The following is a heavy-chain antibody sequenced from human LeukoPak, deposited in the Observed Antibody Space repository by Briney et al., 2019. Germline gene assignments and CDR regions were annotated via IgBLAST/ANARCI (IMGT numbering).Heavy chain of an antibody. CDR2: VYYSGST. V-gene: IGHV4-61*01. CDR1: GGSVSNASYY. Sequence: PSEALSLTCTVSGGSVSNASYYWSWIRQPPGKGLDWIGDVYYSGSTNYSPSLKSRVTVSVDTSKNQFSLKLTSVTAADTAVYYCARVRYGSGSYYFDNWGQGTLVTVSS. CDR3: ARVRYGSGSYYFDN. J-gene: IGHJ4*02. D-gene: IGHD3-10*01.